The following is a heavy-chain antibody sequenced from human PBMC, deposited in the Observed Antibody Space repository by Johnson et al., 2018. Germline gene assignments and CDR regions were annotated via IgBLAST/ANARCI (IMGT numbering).Heavy chain of an antibody. V-gene: IGHV1-8*01. CDR1: GYTFTNYD. J-gene: IGHJ3*01. CDR2: MNPNSGNI. D-gene: IGHD2-2*01. Sequence: QVQLVQSGAEVKKPGASVKVSCKASGYTFTNYDINWVRQAPVQGLEWMGWMNPNSGNIGYAQKFQGRVTMTRKTSISTAYMELTSLRSEDTAVYYCARGLFISSDAFDVWGQGTMVTVSS. CDR3: ARGLFISSDAFDV.